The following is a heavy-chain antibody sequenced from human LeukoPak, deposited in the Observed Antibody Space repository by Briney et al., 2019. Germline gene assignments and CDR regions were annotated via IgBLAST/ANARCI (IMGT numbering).Heavy chain of an antibody. CDR2: VDPEDGET. CDR1: GYTFTDYY. V-gene: IGHV1-69-2*01. D-gene: IGHD3-10*01. CDR3: ATGFGYYFDY. Sequence: ASVKVSCKVSGYTFTDYYMHWVQQAPGKGLEWMGLVDPEDGETIYAEKFQGRVTITADTSTDTAYMELSSLRSEDTAVYYCATGFGYYFDYWGQGTLVTVSS. J-gene: IGHJ4*02.